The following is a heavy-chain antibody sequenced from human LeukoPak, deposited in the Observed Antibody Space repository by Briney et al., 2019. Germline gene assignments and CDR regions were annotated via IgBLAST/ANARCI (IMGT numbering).Heavy chain of an antibody. CDR1: GFTFGDYA. V-gene: IGHV3-49*03. D-gene: IGHD3-16*01. CDR2: IRSKAYGGTT. Sequence: GGSLRLSCTASGFTFGDYAMSWFRQAPGKGLEWVGFIRSKAYGGTTEYAASVKGRFTISRDDSKSIAYLQMNSLKTEDTAVYYCTRAPNLYGDYSDYWGQGTLVTVSS. CDR3: TRAPNLYGDYSDY. J-gene: IGHJ4*02.